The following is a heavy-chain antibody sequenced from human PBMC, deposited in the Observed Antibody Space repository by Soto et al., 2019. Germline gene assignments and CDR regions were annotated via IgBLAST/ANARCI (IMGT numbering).Heavy chain of an antibody. CDR2: MNPNSGNT. D-gene: IGHD2-15*01. V-gene: IGHV1-8*01. Sequence: ASVKVSCKASGYTFTSYDINWVRQATGQGLEWMGWMNPNSGNTGYAQKFQGRVTMTRNTSISTAYMELSSLRSEDTAVYYCAREWTRSGGRKNRFDPWGQGTLVTVSS. J-gene: IGHJ5*02. CDR3: AREWTRSGGRKNRFDP. CDR1: GYTFTSYD.